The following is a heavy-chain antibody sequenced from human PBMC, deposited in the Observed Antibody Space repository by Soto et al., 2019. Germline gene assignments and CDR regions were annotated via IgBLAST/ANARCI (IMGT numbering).Heavy chain of an antibody. CDR2: IYYSGST. Sequence: QVRLEESGPGLVKPSETLSLICSVSGGSVNNANYFWNWIRHHPENGLEWIGYIYYSGSTRYNPSFKTRATLSIDTSKNQFSLRLNSVTVADTAVYFCARDADYGGSRSGMHVWGRGTTVTVSS. V-gene: IGHV4-31*03. J-gene: IGHJ6*02. D-gene: IGHD4-17*01. CDR1: GGSVNNANYF. CDR3: ARDADYGGSRSGMHV.